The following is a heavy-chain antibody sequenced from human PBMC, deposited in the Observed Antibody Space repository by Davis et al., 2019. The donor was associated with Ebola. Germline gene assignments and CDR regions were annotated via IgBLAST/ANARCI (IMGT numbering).Heavy chain of an antibody. J-gene: IGHJ6*04. CDR3: ARGTRMDV. CDR1: GFTFSSYW. V-gene: IGHV3-7*01. CDR2: IKQDGSEK. Sequence: GESLKISCAASGFTFSSYWMSWVRQAPGKGLEWVANIKQDGSEKYYVDSVKGRFTISRDNSKSTLYLQMNSLRAEDTAVYYCARGTRMDVWGKGTTVTVSS.